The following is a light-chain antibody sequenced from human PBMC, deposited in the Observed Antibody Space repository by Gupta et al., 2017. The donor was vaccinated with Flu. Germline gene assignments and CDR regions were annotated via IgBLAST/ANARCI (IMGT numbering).Light chain of an antibody. Sequence: QSALTQPPSVSGSPGQSVTISCTGASSDVGSYNRVSWYQQPPGTAPKLMIYEVSNRPSGAPDRFSGSKSGNTASLTISGLQAEDEADYYCSSYTSSYTYVFGTGTKVTVL. CDR2: EVS. V-gene: IGLV2-18*02. CDR3: SSYTSSYTYV. J-gene: IGLJ1*01. CDR1: SSDVGSYNR.